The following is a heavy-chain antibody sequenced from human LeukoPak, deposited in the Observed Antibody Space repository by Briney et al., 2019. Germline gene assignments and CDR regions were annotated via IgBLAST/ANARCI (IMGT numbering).Heavy chain of an antibody. CDR1: GGSISSGSYY. D-gene: IGHD3-16*01. J-gene: IGHJ4*02. CDR2: IYTSGST. V-gene: IGHV4-61*02. CDR3: ARWGAGDY. Sequence: SETLSLTCTVSGGSISSGSYYWSWIRQPAGKGLEWIGRIYTSGSTNYNPSLKSRVTISVDTSKNQFSLKLSSVTAADTAVYYCARWGAGDYWGQGNLVTVSS.